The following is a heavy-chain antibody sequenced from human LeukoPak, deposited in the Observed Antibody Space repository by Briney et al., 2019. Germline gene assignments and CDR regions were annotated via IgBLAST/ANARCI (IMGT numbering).Heavy chain of an antibody. D-gene: IGHD3-3*01. V-gene: IGHV4-30-2*01. CDR3: ARGAGTIFGVVGGP. J-gene: IGHJ5*02. CDR2: IYHSGST. CDR1: GGSISSGGYY. Sequence: PSETLSLTCTVSGGSISSGGYYWSWIRQPPGKGLEWIGYIYHSGSTYYNPSLKSRVTISVDRSKNQFSLKLSSVTAADTAVYYCARGAGTIFGVVGGPWGQGTLVTVSS.